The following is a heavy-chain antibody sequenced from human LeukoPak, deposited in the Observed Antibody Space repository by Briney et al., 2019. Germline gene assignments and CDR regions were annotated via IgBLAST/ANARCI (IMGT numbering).Heavy chain of an antibody. CDR3: TTPIFRLRVD. Sequence: GGPFRLPWAAFESTLSNAWMTWFGKPQGKGLDWVGRIKSKTDGGTTDYAAPVKGRFTISRDDSKNTLYLQMNSLKTEDTAVYYCTTPIFRLRVDWGQGTLVTVSS. V-gene: IGHV3-15*01. J-gene: IGHJ4*02. D-gene: IGHD3-3*01. CDR2: IKSKTDGGTT. CDR1: ESTLSNAW.